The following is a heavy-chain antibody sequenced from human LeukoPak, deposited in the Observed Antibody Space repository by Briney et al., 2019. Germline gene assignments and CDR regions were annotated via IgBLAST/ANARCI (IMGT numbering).Heavy chain of an antibody. CDR1: CGSISTGDYY. D-gene: IGHD3-10*01. J-gene: IGHJ5*02. CDR2: IYYSGST. CDR3: ARVNYYGSGSYYNA. V-gene: IGHV4-30-4*01. Sequence: SETLSLTCTVSCGSISTGDYYWSWIRHPPGKGLEWIGYIYYSGSTYYNPSLKSRVTISVDTSKNQFSLKLSSVTAADTAVYYCARVNYYGSGSYYNAWGQGTLVTVSS.